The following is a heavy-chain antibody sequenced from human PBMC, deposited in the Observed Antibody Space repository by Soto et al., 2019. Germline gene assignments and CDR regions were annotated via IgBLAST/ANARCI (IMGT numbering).Heavy chain of an antibody. Sequence: QVQLVESGGGVVQPGRSLRLSCEASGFTFRDFAVHWIRQAPGRGLEWVTLISYDGSNQYFADSVKGRFTISRDNPNNTLSLHMNTLTSEDTAVYFCARQAMPAPKYNYRFLEVWGRGTMVTVSS. CDR2: ISYDGSNQ. CDR3: ARQAMPAPKYNYRFLEV. J-gene: IGHJ6*02. CDR1: GFTFRDFA. V-gene: IGHV3-30*04. D-gene: IGHD1-1*01.